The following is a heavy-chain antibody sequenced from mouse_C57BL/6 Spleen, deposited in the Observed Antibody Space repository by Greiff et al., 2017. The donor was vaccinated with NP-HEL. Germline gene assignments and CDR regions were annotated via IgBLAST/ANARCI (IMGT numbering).Heavy chain of an antibody. V-gene: IGHV1-82*01. Sequence: VQLQQSGPELVKPGASVKISCKASGYAFSSSWMNWVKQRPGKGLEWIGRIYPGDGDTNYNGKFKGKATLTADKSSSTAYMQLSSLTSEDSAVYFCARSYYYGTRPSFAYWGQRTLVTVSA. D-gene: IGHD1-1*01. CDR2: IYPGDGDT. CDR3: ARSYYYGTRPSFAY. J-gene: IGHJ3*01. CDR1: GYAFSSSW.